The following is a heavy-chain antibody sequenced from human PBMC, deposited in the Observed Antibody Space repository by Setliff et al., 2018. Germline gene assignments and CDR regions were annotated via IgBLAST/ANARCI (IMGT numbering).Heavy chain of an antibody. CDR3: ARHKSNGSGSYPSLYMDV. CDR1: GGSINSRSYY. Sequence: SETLSLTCNVSGGSINSRSYYWGWIRQPPGKGLEWVATIYYSGSTYSNPSLKSRLIISVDAPDNQFSVKLSSVTAADTAVYYCARHKSNGSGSYPSLYMDVWGKGIMVTVSS. CDR2: IYYSGST. V-gene: IGHV4-39*01. D-gene: IGHD3-10*01. J-gene: IGHJ6*03.